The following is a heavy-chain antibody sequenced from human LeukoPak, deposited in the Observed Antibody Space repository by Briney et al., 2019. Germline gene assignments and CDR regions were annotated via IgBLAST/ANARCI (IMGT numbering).Heavy chain of an antibody. CDR1: GYTFTGYY. CDR2: INPNSGGT. Sequence: ASVKVSCKASGYTFTGYYMHWVRLAPGQGLEWMGWINPNSGGTDYSQKFQGRVTMTRDTSISTAYMELSSLRSDDRAVYYCVRDAIAAAGTGGWGQGTLVTVSP. J-gene: IGHJ4*02. CDR3: VRDAIAAAGTGG. D-gene: IGHD6-13*01. V-gene: IGHV1-2*02.